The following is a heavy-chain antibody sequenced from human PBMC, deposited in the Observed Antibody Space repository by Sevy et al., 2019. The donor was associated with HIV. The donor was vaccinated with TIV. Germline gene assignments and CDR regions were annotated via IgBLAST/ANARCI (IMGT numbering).Heavy chain of an antibody. D-gene: IGHD3-16*02. J-gene: IGHJ3*02. V-gene: IGHV3-7*03. CDR2: IKQDGSEK. CDR1: GFTFSSYW. Sequence: GGSLRLSCAASGFTFSSYWMSWVRQAPGEGLEWVANIKQDGSEKYYVDCVKGRFTISRDNAKNSLYLQMNSLRAEDTAVYYCARIDVDAYYDYVWGSYRPGDAFDIWGQGTMVTVSS. CDR3: ARIDVDAYYDYVWGSYRPGDAFDI.